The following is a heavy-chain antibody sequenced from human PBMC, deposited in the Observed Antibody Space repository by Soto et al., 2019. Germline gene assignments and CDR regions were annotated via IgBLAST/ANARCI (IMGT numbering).Heavy chain of an antibody. V-gene: IGHV1-2*04. J-gene: IGHJ3*02. CDR1: GYTFTGYY. D-gene: IGHD3-3*01. CDR2: INPNSGGT. CDR3: ARAASDYDFWSGYSTTRGAFDI. Sequence: QVQLVQSGAEVKKPGASVKVSCKASGYTFTGYYMHWVRQAPGQGLEWMGWINPNSGGTNYAQKVQGWVYMTRGTSISTAYMELSRLRSDGTAVYYCARAASDYDFWSGYSTTRGAFDIWGQGTMVTVSS.